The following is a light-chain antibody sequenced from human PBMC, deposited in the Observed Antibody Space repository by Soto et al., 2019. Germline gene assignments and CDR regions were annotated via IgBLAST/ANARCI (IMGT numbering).Light chain of an antibody. CDR2: EAG. V-gene: IGLV2-23*02. Sequence: QSALTQTASVSGSPGQSITISCTGTSSDVGSYNLVSWYQQHPGKAPKLVIFEAGKRPSGVSNRFSGSKSANTASLTISGLQAEDEADYYCCSYAGSSTFYVFGTGTKLTVL. CDR1: SSDVGSYNL. J-gene: IGLJ1*01. CDR3: CSYAGSSTFYV.